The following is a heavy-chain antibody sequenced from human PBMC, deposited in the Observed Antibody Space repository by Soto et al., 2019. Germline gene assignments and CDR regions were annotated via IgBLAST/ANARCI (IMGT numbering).Heavy chain of an antibody. J-gene: IGHJ6*02. Sequence: GGSLRLSCAASGFTFSSYEMNWVRQAPGKGLEWVSYISSSGSTIYYADSVKGRFTISRDNAKNSLYLQMNSLRAEDTAVYYCARRGTITIFGVVTRYYYGMDVWGQGSTVTVSS. V-gene: IGHV3-48*03. D-gene: IGHD3-3*01. CDR3: ARRGTITIFGVVTRYYYGMDV. CDR2: ISSSGSTI. CDR1: GFTFSSYE.